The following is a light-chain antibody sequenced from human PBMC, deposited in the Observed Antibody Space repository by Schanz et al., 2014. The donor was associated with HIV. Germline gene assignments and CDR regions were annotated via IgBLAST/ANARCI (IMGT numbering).Light chain of an antibody. CDR3: QQYGSSPRT. J-gene: IGKJ1*01. CDR1: QSVGSNY. Sequence: IVLTQSPGTLSLSPGERATLSCRASQSVGSNYLAWYQQKPGQSPRLLIYSASSRATGIPDRFSGSGSGTDFTLTISRLEPEDFAVYYCQQYGSSPRTFGQGTNVEVK. CDR2: SAS. V-gene: IGKV3-20*01.